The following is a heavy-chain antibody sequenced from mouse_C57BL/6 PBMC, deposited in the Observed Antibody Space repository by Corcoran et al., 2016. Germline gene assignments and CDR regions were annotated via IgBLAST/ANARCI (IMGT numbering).Heavy chain of an antibody. J-gene: IGHJ1*03. CDR1: GYTFTSYG. CDR2: IYPRSGNT. Sequence: QVQLQQSGAELARPGASVKMSCKASGYTFTSYGISWVKQRTGQGLEWIGEIYPRSGNTYYNEKFKGKATLTADKSSSTAYMELRSLTSEDSAVYFCARSGNLPQLYFDVWGTGTTVTVSS. D-gene: IGHD2-1*01. CDR3: ARSGNLPQLYFDV. V-gene: IGHV1-81*01.